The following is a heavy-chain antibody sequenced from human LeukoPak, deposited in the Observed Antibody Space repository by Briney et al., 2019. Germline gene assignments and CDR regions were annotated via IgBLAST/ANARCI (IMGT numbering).Heavy chain of an antibody. V-gene: IGHV3-20*04. J-gene: IGHJ5*02. Sequence: RGGSLRLSCGASGFSFENHGMSGVPQAPGRALEWVFDMNWNGISKTYVDSVKGRFTISRDNAKNSLFLLMNNMRAEDTAFYYCARAIEYCSGGSCLLDAWGQGTLVTVSS. CDR1: GFSFENHG. D-gene: IGHD2-15*01. CDR2: MNWNGISK. CDR3: ARAIEYCSGGSCLLDA.